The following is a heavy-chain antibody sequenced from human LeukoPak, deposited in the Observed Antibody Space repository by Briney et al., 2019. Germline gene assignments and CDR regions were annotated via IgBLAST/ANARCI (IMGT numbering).Heavy chain of an antibody. Sequence: PGGSLRLSCAASGFTFSSYAMSWVRQAPGKGLEWVSAISGSGGSTYYADSVKGRFTISRDNSKNTLYLQMNSLRAEDTAVYYCATRITMVRGAPFAFDIWGQGTMVTVSS. CDR2: ISGSGGST. J-gene: IGHJ3*02. V-gene: IGHV3-23*01. CDR1: GFTFSSYA. D-gene: IGHD3-10*01. CDR3: ATRITMVRGAPFAFDI.